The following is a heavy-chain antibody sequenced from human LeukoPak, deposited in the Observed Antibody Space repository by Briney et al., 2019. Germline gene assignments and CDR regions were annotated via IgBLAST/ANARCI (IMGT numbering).Heavy chain of an antibody. CDR1: GFTFSSYS. Sequence: GGSLRLSCAASGFTFSSYSMNWVRQAPGKGLEWVSSISSSSSFIHYADSVKGRFAISRDNAKNSLYPQMISLRAEDTAVYYCAREHGGDSGMDVWGQGTTVTVSS. V-gene: IGHV3-21*06. J-gene: IGHJ6*02. CDR2: ISSSSSFI. D-gene: IGHD4-23*01. CDR3: AREHGGDSGMDV.